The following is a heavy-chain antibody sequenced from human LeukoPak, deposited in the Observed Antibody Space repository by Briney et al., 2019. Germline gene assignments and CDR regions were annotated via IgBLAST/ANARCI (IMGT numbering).Heavy chain of an antibody. J-gene: IGHJ5*02. CDR3: ASLGGSYYDTSDNP. D-gene: IGHD3-22*01. V-gene: IGHV3-7*01. Sequence: GGSLRLSCAASGFTFSSYWMSWVRRAPGKGLECVANIKQDGSEKNYVDSLKGRFTISRDNAKNSLFLQMNSLRAEDTAVYYCASLGGSYYDTSDNPWGQGTLVTVSS. CDR2: IKQDGSEK. CDR1: GFTFSSYW.